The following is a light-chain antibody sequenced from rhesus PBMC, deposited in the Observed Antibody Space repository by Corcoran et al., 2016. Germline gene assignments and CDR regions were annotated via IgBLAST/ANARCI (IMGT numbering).Light chain of an antibody. Sequence: DIQMTQSPSSLSASVGDRVTITCRASENVNNYLNWYQQKTGKAPKLLIYKASTLQSGVPSRFSVSGSGTDYTFTISSLQPEDVATYYCQHGYGTPWTFGQGTKVEIK. V-gene: IGKV1-74*01. CDR2: KAS. J-gene: IGKJ1*01. CDR3: QHGYGTPWT. CDR1: ENVNNY.